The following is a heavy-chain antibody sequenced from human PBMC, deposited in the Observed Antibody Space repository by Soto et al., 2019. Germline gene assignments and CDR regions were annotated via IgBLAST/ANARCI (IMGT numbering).Heavy chain of an antibody. J-gene: IGHJ4*02. CDR2: ISYDGSNK. D-gene: IGHD5-18*01. V-gene: IGHV3-30-3*01. CDR1: GFTFSSYA. Sequence: GGSLRLSCAASGFTFSSYAMHWVRQAPGKGLEWVAVISYDGSNKYYADSVKGRFTISRDNSKNTLYLQMNSLRAEDTAVYYCAISYGYLFDYWGQGTLVTVSS. CDR3: AISYGYLFDY.